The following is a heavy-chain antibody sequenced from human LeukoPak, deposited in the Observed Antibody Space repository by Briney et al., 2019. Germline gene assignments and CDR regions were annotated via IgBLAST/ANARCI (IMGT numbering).Heavy chain of an antibody. CDR3: AYSTNYQQH. J-gene: IGHJ1*01. D-gene: IGHD2-8*01. CDR1: GGSINNYY. V-gene: IGHV4-59*03. Sequence: SETLSLTCTVSGGSINNYYWSWVRQPPGKGLEWIGYIYYTGSTNYNPSLKSRVTISVDTSKSQFSLRLTSVTAADTAVYFCAYSTNYQQHWGQGTLVTVSS. CDR2: IYYTGST.